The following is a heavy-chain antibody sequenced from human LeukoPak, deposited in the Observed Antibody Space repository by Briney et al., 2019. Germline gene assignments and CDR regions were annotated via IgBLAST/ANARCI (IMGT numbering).Heavy chain of an antibody. CDR2: ISSSSSYI. Sequence: PGGSLRLSCAASGFTFSSYSMNWVRQAPGKGLEWVSSISSSSSYIYYADSVKGRFTISRDNAKNSLYLQMNSLRAEDTAVYYCARDGLTMIVSNWFDPWGQGTLVTVSS. D-gene: IGHD3-22*01. V-gene: IGHV3-21*01. CDR3: ARDGLTMIVSNWFDP. J-gene: IGHJ5*02. CDR1: GFTFSSYS.